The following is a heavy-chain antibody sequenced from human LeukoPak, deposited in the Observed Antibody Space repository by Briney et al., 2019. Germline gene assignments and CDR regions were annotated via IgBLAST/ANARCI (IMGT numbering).Heavy chain of an antibody. CDR2: ISRSGGTT. Sequence: GGSLRLSCAASGFTFSNYAIHWVRQAPGKGLEYVSAISRSGGTTYYANSVKGRFTISRDNSKNTLFLQMNSLRAEDTAVYYCAKDRASGGSGDGRDSWGQGTLVTVSS. V-gene: IGHV3-64*01. D-gene: IGHD2-15*01. CDR3: AKDRASGGSGDGRDS. CDR1: GFTFSNYA. J-gene: IGHJ4*02.